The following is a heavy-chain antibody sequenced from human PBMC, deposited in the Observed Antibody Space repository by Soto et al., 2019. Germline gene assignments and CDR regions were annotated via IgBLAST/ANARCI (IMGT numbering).Heavy chain of an antibody. Sequence: GGSLRLSCAASGFTFSSYAMSWVRQAPGKGLEWVSAISGSGGSTYYADSVKGRFTISRDNSKNTLYLQMNSLRAEDTAVYYCAKDVSYGSGSYYRDDYWGQGTLVTVSS. J-gene: IGHJ4*02. D-gene: IGHD3-10*01. CDR1: GFTFSSYA. CDR3: AKDVSYGSGSYYRDDY. V-gene: IGHV3-23*01. CDR2: ISGSGGST.